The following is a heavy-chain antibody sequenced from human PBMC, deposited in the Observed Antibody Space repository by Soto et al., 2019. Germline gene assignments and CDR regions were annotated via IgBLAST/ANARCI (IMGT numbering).Heavy chain of an antibody. J-gene: IGHJ6*02. CDR3: ARGYYYGSGRPTPGGMDV. Sequence: QVHLVQSGAEVKKPGASVKVSCKASGYTFTNYDINWVLQAPGQGIEWMGGISTYTGNTNYAQKLQGRVTMNTDTSTSTAYMELRSLRSDDTAVYYCARGYYYGSGRPTPGGMDVWGQGTTVTVSS. V-gene: IGHV1-18*01. CDR1: GYTFTNYD. D-gene: IGHD3-10*01. CDR2: ISTYTGNT.